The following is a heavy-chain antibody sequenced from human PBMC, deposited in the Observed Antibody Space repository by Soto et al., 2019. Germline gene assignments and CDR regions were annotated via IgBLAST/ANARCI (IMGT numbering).Heavy chain of an antibody. Sequence: QVQLVESGGGVIQPGRSLRLSCAASGFTFSSYAMHWVRQAPGKGLEWVAVISYDGSNKYYADSVKGRFTISRDNSKNTLYLQMNSLRAEDTAVYYCARDLNYGMDVWGQGTTVTASS. CDR2: ISYDGSNK. CDR1: GFTFSSYA. V-gene: IGHV3-30-3*01. J-gene: IGHJ6*02. CDR3: ARDLNYGMDV.